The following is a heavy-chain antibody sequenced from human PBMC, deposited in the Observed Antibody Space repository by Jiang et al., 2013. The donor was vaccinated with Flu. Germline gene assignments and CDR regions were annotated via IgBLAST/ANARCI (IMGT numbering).Heavy chain of an antibody. CDR2: IYPGDSDT. J-gene: IGHJ6*03. V-gene: IGHV5-51*01. D-gene: IGHD2-2*01. Sequence: GAEVKKPGESLKISCKGSGYSFTSYWIGWVRQMPGKGLEWMGIIYPGDSDTRYSPSFQGQVTISADKSISTAYLQWSSLKASDTAMYYCARHGCSSTSCYSGWLRNVGYYYYYMDVWGKGTTVTVSS. CDR3: ARHGCSSTSCYSGWLRNVGYYYYYMDV. CDR1: GYSFTSYW.